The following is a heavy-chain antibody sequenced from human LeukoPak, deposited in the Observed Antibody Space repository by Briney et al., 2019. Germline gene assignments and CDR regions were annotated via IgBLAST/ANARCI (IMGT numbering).Heavy chain of an antibody. CDR3: ARVVDHDYGDYYLDY. CDR1: GFTFSNYG. Sequence: GGSLRLSCAASGFTFSNYGMHWVRQAPGKGLEWVAFIRFDGTNKLYADSVKGRLTISRDNSKNTLYLQMNSLRAEDTAVYYCARVVDHDYGDYYLDYWGQGTLVTVSS. CDR2: IRFDGTNK. V-gene: IGHV3-30*02. D-gene: IGHD4-17*01. J-gene: IGHJ4*02.